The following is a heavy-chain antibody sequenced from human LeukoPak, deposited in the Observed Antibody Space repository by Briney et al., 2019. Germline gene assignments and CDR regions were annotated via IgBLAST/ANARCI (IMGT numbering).Heavy chain of an antibody. CDR2: IYHSGST. J-gene: IGHJ3*02. CDR3: ARAGEGYCSSTSCSDAFDI. CDR1: GGSISSGGYY. V-gene: IGHV4-30-2*01. D-gene: IGHD2-2*01. Sequence: SETLSLTCTVSGGSISSGGYYWSWIRQPPGKGLEWIGYIYHSGSTYYNPSLKSRVTISVDRSKNQFSLKLSSVTAADTAVYCCARAGEGYCSSTSCSDAFDIWGQGTMVTVSS.